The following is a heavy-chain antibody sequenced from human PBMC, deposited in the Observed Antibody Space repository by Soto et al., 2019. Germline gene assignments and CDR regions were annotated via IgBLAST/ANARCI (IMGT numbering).Heavy chain of an antibody. V-gene: IGHV3-33*01. CDR3: ARDPPDDDRGHYAFDI. Sequence: QVRLVESGGGVVQPGRSLRLSCAASGFTFNSYGMHWVRQAPGKGLEWVAVIWSDGSNKYNADSVKGRFTISRDNSKNSLYLQMNSLRVEDTALYYGARDPPDDDRGHYAFDIWGQGTMVTVSS. D-gene: IGHD3-9*01. CDR1: GFTFNSYG. CDR2: IWSDGSNK. J-gene: IGHJ3*02.